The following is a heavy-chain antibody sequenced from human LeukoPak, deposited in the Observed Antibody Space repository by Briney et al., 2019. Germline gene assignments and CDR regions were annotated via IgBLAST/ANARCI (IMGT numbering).Heavy chain of an antibody. D-gene: IGHD2-2*01. Sequence: GESLKLSCAASGFTFSGSAMHWVRQASGKGLEWVGRIRSKANSYATAYAASVKGRFTISRDDSKNTAYLQMNSLKTEDTAVYYCTSRDCSSTSCYRVPTYYYYSMDVWGKGTTVTVSS. CDR2: IRSKANSYAT. CDR3: TSRDCSSTSCYRVPTYYYYSMDV. V-gene: IGHV3-73*01. CDR1: GFTFSGSA. J-gene: IGHJ6*03.